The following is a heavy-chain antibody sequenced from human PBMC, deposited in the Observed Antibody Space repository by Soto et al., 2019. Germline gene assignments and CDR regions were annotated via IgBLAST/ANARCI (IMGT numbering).Heavy chain of an antibody. Sequence: GGSLRLSCAASGFSFSNYYMHWVRQAPGKGLEWVSAISGSGGSTYYADSVKGRFTISRDNSKNTLYLQMNSLRAEDTAVYYCAKDPAGTIAEYFQHWGQGTLVTVSS. CDR1: GFSFSNYY. D-gene: IGHD6-13*01. J-gene: IGHJ1*01. V-gene: IGHV3-23*01. CDR2: ISGSGGST. CDR3: AKDPAGTIAEYFQH.